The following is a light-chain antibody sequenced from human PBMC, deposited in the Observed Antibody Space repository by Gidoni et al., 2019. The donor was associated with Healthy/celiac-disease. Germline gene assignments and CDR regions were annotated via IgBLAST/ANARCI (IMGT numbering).Light chain of an antibody. CDR3: QQYGSSPALT. CDR2: GAA. J-gene: IGKJ4*02. V-gene: IGKV3-20*01. Sequence: DIVLTQSPGTLSLSPGERATLSCRASQSVSSSYLAWYQQKPGQAPRLLIYGAASRATGIPDRFSGSGAGTEFTLTISRLEPEDVAVYYCQQYGSSPALTFGGGTKVEIK. CDR1: QSVSSSY.